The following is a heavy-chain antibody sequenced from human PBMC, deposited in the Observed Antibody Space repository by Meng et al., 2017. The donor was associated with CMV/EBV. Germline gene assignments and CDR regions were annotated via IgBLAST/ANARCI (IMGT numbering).Heavy chain of an antibody. CDR1: GGSISSYY. CDR3: AGGGGIQLWYYYYGMDV. CDR2: IYYSGST. Sequence: SETLSLTCTVSGGSISSYYWSWIRQPPGKGLEWIGYIYYSGSTNYNPSLKSRVTISVDTSKNQFSLKLSSVTAADTAVYYCAGGGGIQLWYYYYGMDVWGQGTTVTVSS. J-gene: IGHJ6*02. V-gene: IGHV4-59*01. D-gene: IGHD5-18*01.